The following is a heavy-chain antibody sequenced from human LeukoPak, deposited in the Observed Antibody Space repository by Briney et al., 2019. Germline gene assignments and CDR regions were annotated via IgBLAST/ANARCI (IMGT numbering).Heavy chain of an antibody. CDR3: ARDTAAMAQYYYYMDV. V-gene: IGHV4-59*01. Sequence: SETLSLTCTVSGGSISSYYWSWIRQPPGKGLEWIGYIYYSGSTNYNPSLKSRVTISVDTSKNQFSLKLSSVTAADTAVYYCARDTAAMAQYYYYMDVWGKGTTVTVSS. D-gene: IGHD5-18*01. J-gene: IGHJ6*03. CDR2: IYYSGST. CDR1: GGSISSYY.